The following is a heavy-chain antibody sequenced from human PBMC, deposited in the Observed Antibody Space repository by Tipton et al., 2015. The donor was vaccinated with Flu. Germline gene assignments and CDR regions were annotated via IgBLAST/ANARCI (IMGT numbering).Heavy chain of an antibody. CDR3: VTSPRSYGNS. CDR2: IKQDGSEK. CDR1: GFTFSNYW. D-gene: IGHD1/OR15-1a*01. Sequence: SLRLSCAASGFTFSNYWMNWVRQAPGKGLECVANIKQDGSEKYYVDSLKGRFTISRDNAKNSLYLQMNSLRAEDTAVYYCVTSPRSYGNSWGQGTLATVSS. V-gene: IGHV3-7*01. J-gene: IGHJ4*02.